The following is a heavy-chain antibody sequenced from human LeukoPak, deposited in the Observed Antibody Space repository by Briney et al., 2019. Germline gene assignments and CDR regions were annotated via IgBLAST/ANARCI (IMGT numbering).Heavy chain of an antibody. CDR1: GFTFSSYG. CDR3: AKVGGGVKPEYFQH. J-gene: IGHJ1*01. D-gene: IGHD3-16*01. Sequence: GGSLRLSCAASGFTFSSYGMHWVRQAPGKGLEGVAFIRYDGSNKYYADSVKGRFTISRDNSKNTLYLQMNSLRAEDTAVYYCAKVGGGVKPEYFQHWGQGTLVTVSS. CDR2: IRYDGSNK. V-gene: IGHV3-30*02.